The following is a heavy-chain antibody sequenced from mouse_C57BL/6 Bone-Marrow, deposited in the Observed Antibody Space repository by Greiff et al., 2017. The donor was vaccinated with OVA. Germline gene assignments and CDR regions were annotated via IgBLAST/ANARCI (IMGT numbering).Heavy chain of an antibody. CDR1: GYTFTSYG. CDR3: AREGIYDGYAAWFAY. J-gene: IGHJ3*01. CDR2: IYPRSGNT. V-gene: IGHV1-81*01. D-gene: IGHD2-3*01. Sequence: QVQLQQSGAELARPGASVKLSCKASGYTFTSYGISWVKQRTGQGLEWIGEIYPRSGNTYYNEKFKGKATLTADKSSSTAYMELRSLTSEDSAVYFCAREGIYDGYAAWFAYWGQGTLVTVSA.